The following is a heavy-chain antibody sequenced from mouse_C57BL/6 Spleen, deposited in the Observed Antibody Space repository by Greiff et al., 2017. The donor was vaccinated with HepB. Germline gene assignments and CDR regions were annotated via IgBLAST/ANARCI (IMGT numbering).Heavy chain of an antibody. V-gene: IGHV1-63*01. D-gene: IGHD1-1*01. CDR2: IYPGGGYT. CDR1: GYTFTNYW. J-gene: IGHJ3*01. CDR3: ARKITTVGGFAY. Sequence: VQLQQSGAELVRPGTSVKMSCKASGYTFTNYWIGWAKQRPGHGLEWIGDIYPGGGYTNYNEKFKGKAKLTADKSSSTAYMQFSSLTSEDSAIYYCARKITTVGGFAYWGQGTLVTVSA.